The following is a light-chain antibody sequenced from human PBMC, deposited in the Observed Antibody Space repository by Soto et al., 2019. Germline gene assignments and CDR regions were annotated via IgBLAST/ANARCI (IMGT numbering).Light chain of an antibody. CDR3: QSFDTRLNSVV. Sequence: QSVVTQPPSVSGAPGQRVTISCTGSSSNIGAGYDVHWYQQFPGTAPKLLIYGNNNRPSGVTDRFSGSKSGTSASLAITGLHDEDEADYYCQSFDTRLNSVVFGGGTKLTVL. CDR2: GNN. CDR1: SSNIGAGYD. V-gene: IGLV1-40*01. J-gene: IGLJ2*01.